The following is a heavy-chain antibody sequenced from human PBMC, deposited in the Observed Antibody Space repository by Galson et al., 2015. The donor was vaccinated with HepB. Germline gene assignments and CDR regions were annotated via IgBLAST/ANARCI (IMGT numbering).Heavy chain of an antibody. CDR2: ISSSGSTI. Sequence: SLRLSCAASGFTFSDYYMSWIRQAPGKGLEWVSYISSSGSTIYYADSVKGRFTISRDNAKNSLYLQMNSLRAEDTAVYYCARTGTLWFGEPNWFDPWGQGTLVTVSS. V-gene: IGHV3-11*04. CDR3: ARTGTLWFGEPNWFDP. D-gene: IGHD3-10*01. CDR1: GFTFSDYY. J-gene: IGHJ5*02.